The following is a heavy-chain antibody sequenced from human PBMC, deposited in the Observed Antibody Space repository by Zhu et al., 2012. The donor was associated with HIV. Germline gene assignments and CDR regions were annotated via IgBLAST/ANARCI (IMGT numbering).Heavy chain of an antibody. D-gene: IGHD3-10*01. CDR2: IYHSGST. V-gene: IGHV4-59*11. Sequence: QVQLRESGPGLVKPSETLSLTCTVSGGSISSHYWNWIRQAPGKGLEWIGYIYHSGSTDYNPSLKRRVIMSQDTSRNQFSLKLTSVTAADTAVYYCVRALGVREVIEGAHHFDYWGQGTLVTVSS. CDR3: VRALGVREVIEGAHHFDY. J-gene: IGHJ4*02. CDR1: GGSISSHY.